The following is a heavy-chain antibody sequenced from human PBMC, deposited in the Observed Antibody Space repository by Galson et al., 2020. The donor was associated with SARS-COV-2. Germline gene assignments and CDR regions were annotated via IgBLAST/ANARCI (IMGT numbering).Heavy chain of an antibody. CDR2: IYYSGST. CDR3: ARDPQAAAGTLFDY. Sequence: SETLSLTCTVSGGSISSSSYYWGWIRQPPGKGLEWIGSIYYSGSTYYNPSLKSRVTISVDTSKNQFSLKLSSVTAADTAVYYCARDPQAAAGTLFDYWGQGTPVTVSS. V-gene: IGHV4-39*07. CDR1: GGSISSSSYY. D-gene: IGHD6-13*01. J-gene: IGHJ4*02.